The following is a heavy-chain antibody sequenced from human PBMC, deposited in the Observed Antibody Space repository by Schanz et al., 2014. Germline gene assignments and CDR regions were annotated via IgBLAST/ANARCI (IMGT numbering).Heavy chain of an antibody. V-gene: IGHV3-7*01. J-gene: IGHJ4*02. CDR3: AKYGGELGVSFEY. Sequence: EVQMVVSGGGLVQPGGSLRLSCAASGFTFSSYWTGWVRQAPGKGLEWVANIKQDGSEKYYVDSVKGRFTISRDNAKNSLYLQMNSLRPEDTAVYYCAKYGGELGVSFEYWGQGTLVTVSS. D-gene: IGHD7-27*01. CDR2: IKQDGSEK. CDR1: GFTFSSYW.